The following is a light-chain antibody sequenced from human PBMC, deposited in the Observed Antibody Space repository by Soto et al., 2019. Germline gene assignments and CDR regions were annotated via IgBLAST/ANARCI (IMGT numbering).Light chain of an antibody. CDR2: DVS. CDR1: SSDVGSSNG. CDR3: SSYTTSSTYV. V-gene: IGLV2-18*02. Sequence: QSVLTQPPSVSGSPRQSVAISCTGTSSDVGSSNGVSWYQQPPGTAPKLMIYDVSNRPSGVPDRFSGSKSGNTASLTISGLQAEDEADYYCSSYTTSSTYVFGTGTKLTVL. J-gene: IGLJ1*01.